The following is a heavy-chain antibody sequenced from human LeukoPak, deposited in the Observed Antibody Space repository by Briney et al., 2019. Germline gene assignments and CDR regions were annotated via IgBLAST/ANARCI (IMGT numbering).Heavy chain of an antibody. CDR1: GGTFSSYA. CDR3: ARDLVMVRGVMFDY. J-gene: IGHJ4*02. Sequence: ASVKVSCKASGGTFSSYAISWVRQAPGQGLEWMGGIIPILGIANYAQKFQGRVTITADKSTSTAYMELSSLRSEDTAVYYCARDLVMVRGVMFDYWGQGTLVTVSS. V-gene: IGHV1-69*10. D-gene: IGHD3-10*01. CDR2: IIPILGIA.